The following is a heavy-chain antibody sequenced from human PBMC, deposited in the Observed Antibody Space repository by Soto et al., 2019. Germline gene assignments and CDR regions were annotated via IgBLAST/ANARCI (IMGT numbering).Heavy chain of an antibody. CDR3: ARSGVEAPGTLGN. Sequence: QVQLVQSGAEVKKPGSSVKVSCRASGGTFNSYTINWVRQAPGHGPEWLGRIIPVLGVANYAQRFQGRVTITADTSTSTVYMDLTSLRSEDTAVYYCARSGVEAPGTLGNWGQGTLVTVSS. CDR1: GGTFNSYT. D-gene: IGHD1-1*01. CDR2: IIPVLGVA. J-gene: IGHJ4*02. V-gene: IGHV1-69*02.